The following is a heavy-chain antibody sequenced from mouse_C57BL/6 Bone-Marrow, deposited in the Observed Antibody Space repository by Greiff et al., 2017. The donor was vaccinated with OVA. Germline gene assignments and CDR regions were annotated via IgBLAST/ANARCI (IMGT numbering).Heavy chain of an antibody. CDR3: AKKDYYGLYYAMDY. CDR2: IWRGGST. J-gene: IGHJ4*01. Sequence: QVQLQQSGPGLVQPSQSLSITCTVSGFSLTSYGVHWVRQSPGKGLEWLGVIWRGGSTDYNAAFMSRLSITKDNSKSQVFFKMNSLQADDTAIYYCAKKDYYGLYYAMDYWGQGTSVTVSS. V-gene: IGHV2-5*01. D-gene: IGHD1-2*01. CDR1: GFSLTSYG.